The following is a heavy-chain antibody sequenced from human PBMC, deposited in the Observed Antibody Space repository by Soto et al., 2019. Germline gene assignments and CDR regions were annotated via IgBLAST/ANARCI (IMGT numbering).Heavy chain of an antibody. Sequence: EVQLLESGGGLVEPGGSLRLSCVASGFEFRAYAMSWVRQAPGKGPEWVSAITGRGATTDYADSVKGRFTISRDNSKNTLYLQMNGLRAEDTAVYYCAKDKGAAGVFDYWGQGTLVTVSS. V-gene: IGHV3-23*01. J-gene: IGHJ4*02. CDR3: AKDKGAAGVFDY. CDR1: GFEFRAYA. D-gene: IGHD6-13*01. CDR2: ITGRGATT.